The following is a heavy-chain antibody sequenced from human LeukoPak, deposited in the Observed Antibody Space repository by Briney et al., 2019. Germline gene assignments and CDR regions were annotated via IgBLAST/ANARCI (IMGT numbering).Heavy chain of an antibody. Sequence: PSETLSLTCAVYGGSFSGYYWSWIRQPPGKGLEWIGYIYYSGSTNYNPSLKSRVTISVDTSKNQFSLKLSSVTAADTAVYYCARDRTFYSYGSPYYYYGMDVWGQGTTVTVSS. CDR2: IYYSGST. CDR1: GGSFSGYY. V-gene: IGHV4-59*01. CDR3: ARDRTFYSYGSPYYYYGMDV. D-gene: IGHD5-18*01. J-gene: IGHJ6*02.